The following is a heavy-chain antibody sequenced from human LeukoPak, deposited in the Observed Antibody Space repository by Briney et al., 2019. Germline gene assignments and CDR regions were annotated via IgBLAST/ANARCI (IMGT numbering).Heavy chain of an antibody. V-gene: IGHV1-8*03. J-gene: IGHJ5*02. Sequence: GASVRVSCKASGYTFTIYDIKGVRQATGQGREGVGCMNPNSGNTGYAQKFQGRVTITRNTSISTAYMELSSLRSEDTAVYYCAKVPSIFGVVPVLFDPWGQGTLVTVSS. CDR3: AKVPSIFGVVPVLFDP. CDR1: GYTFTIYD. CDR2: MNPNSGNT. D-gene: IGHD3-3*02.